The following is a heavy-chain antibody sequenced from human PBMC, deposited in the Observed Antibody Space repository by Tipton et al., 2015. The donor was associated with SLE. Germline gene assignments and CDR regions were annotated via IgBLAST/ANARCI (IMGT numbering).Heavy chain of an antibody. CDR3: ARVGEGNAFDI. CDR2: INHSGST. Sequence: TLSLTCAVYGGSFSGYYWSWIRQPPGKGLEWIGEINHSGSTNYNPSLKSRVTISVDTSKNQFSLKLSSVTAADTAVYYCARVGEGNAFDIWGQGTMVTVSS. J-gene: IGHJ3*02. CDR1: GGSFSGYY. D-gene: IGHD6-13*01. V-gene: IGHV4-34*01.